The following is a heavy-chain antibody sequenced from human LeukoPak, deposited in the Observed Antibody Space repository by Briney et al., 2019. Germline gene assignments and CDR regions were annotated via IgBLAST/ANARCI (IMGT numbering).Heavy chain of an antibody. D-gene: IGHD6-19*01. CDR1: GGSISSGDYY. Sequence: SQTLSLTCTVSGGSISSGDYYWRWIRQPPGKGLEWIGYIYYSGSTYYNPSPKSRVTISVDTSKNQVSLKLSSVTAADTAVYYCARDAVIAVAGRLDWGQGTLVTVSS. V-gene: IGHV4-30-4*01. CDR2: IYYSGST. J-gene: IGHJ4*02. CDR3: ARDAVIAVAGRLD.